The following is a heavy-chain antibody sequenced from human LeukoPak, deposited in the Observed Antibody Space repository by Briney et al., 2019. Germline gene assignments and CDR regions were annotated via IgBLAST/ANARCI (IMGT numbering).Heavy chain of an antibody. J-gene: IGHJ5*02. V-gene: IGHV1-2*02. CDR3: ARVSHYDFWSGPFDP. D-gene: IGHD3-3*01. CDR2: INPNSGGT. Sequence: GESLKISCKGSGYTFTGYYMHWVRQAPGQGLEWMGWINPNSGGTNYAQKFQGRVTMTRDTSISAAYMELSRLRSDDTAVYYCARVSHYDFWSGPFDPWGQGTLVTVSS. CDR1: GYTFTGYY.